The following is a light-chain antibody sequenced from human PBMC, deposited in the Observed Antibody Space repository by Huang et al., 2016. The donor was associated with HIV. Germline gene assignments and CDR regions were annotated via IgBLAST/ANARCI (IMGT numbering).Light chain of an antibody. Sequence: DIVLTQSPDSLAVFLGERATINCKSSQSVLSSSNNKNYLAWYQHKPGQPPKLLIYWSYTREFGVPDRFSGSGSGADFTLTISNLQAEDVAVYYCQQYYSSWTFGRGTKVEIK. CDR2: WSY. J-gene: IGKJ1*01. CDR1: QSVLSSSNNKNY. CDR3: QQYYSSWT. V-gene: IGKV4-1*01.